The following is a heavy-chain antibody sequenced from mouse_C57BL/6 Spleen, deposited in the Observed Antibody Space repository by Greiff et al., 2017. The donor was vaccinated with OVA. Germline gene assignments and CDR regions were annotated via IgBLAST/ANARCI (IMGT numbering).Heavy chain of an antibody. CDR3: AGGSEYGDSYWCFDV. CDR2: ISDGGSYT. D-gene: IGHD1-2*01. J-gene: IGHJ1*03. V-gene: IGHV5-4*03. CDR1: GFTFSSYA. Sequence: DVKLVESGGGLVKPGGSLKLSCAASGFTFSSYAMSWVRQTPEKRLEWVATISDGGSYTYYPDNVKGRFTISRDTATNNLYLQMSHLKSEDTAMYYCAGGSEYGDSYWCFDVWGTGTTVTVSA.